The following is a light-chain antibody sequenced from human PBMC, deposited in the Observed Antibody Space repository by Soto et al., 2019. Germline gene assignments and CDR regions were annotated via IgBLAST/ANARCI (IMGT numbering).Light chain of an antibody. J-gene: IGKJ1*01. CDR3: QQYETFSGT. Sequence: GARVTIPCRASQGIANELGWYQQKPGKAPKLLINAASSLQSGVPSRFSGSGSGTDFTLTISSLQPEDFATYYCQQYETFSGTFGPGTKVDIK. CDR2: AAS. CDR1: QGIANE. V-gene: IGKV1-6*01.